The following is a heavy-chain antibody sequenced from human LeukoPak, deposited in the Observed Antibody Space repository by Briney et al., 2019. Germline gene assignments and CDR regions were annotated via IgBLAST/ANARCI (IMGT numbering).Heavy chain of an antibody. Sequence: GSLRLSCTASGFPFIEYSMNWVRQVPGKGREGISYIGIDSGNTKYADSVRGRFTISADKAKNSLYLQMNSLRVEDTAVYYCARDHNYAFDNWGQGTLVSVAS. CDR2: IGIDSGNT. V-gene: IGHV3-48*01. CDR3: ARDHNYAFDN. D-gene: IGHD1-1*01. CDR1: GFPFIEYS. J-gene: IGHJ4*02.